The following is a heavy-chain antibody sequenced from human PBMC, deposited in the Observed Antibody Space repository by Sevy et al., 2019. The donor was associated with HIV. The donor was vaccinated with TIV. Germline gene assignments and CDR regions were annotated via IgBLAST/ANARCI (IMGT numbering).Heavy chain of an antibody. CDR1: GFIFSYYG. CDR2: IWYDGSST. V-gene: IGHV3-33*01. D-gene: IGHD1-26*01. J-gene: IGHJ4*02. CDR3: ARDPHEIMLSGSYYLY. Sequence: GGSLRLSCAASGFIFSYYGMHWVRQAPGKGLEWVAVIWYDGSSTIYEDSVKGRFTISRDNSKNILYLQMNSLRDEDTAVYYCARDPHEIMLSGSYYLYWGQGTRVTVSS.